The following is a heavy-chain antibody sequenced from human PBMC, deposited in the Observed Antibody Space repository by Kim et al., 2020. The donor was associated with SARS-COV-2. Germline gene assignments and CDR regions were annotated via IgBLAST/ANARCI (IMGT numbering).Heavy chain of an antibody. CDR3: ATRYSSSYFDL. Sequence: GSVKVSCKASGYNFRSIAMHWVRQAPGQGLEWMGWMNTNTGDPTYAQGFTGRFVFSLDTPVSTAYLQISSLRAEDTAVYFCATRYSSSYFDLWGRGTLVT. J-gene: IGHJ2*01. CDR2: MNTNTGDP. CDR1: GYNFRSIA. D-gene: IGHD6-13*01. V-gene: IGHV7-4-1*02.